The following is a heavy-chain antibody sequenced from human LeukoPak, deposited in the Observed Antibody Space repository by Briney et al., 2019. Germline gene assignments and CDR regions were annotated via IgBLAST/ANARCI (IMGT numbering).Heavy chain of an antibody. CDR1: GFTFSSYG. CDR3: AKGHSGSLNWFDP. Sequence: PGGSLRLSCAASGFTFSSYGMHWVRQAPGKGLEWVAFIRYDGSNKYYADSVKGRFTISRDNAKNSLYLQMNSLRAEDTALYYCAKGHSGSLNWFDPWGQGTLVTVSS. V-gene: IGHV3-30*02. CDR2: IRYDGSNK. J-gene: IGHJ5*02. D-gene: IGHD1-26*01.